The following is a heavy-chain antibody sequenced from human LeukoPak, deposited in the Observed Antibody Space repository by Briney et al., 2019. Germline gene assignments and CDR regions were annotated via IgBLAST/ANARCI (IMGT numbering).Heavy chain of an antibody. CDR1: GFTVSSNY. J-gene: IGHJ4*02. D-gene: IGHD3-10*01. CDR2: IYSGGST. Sequence: PGGSLRLSCAASGFTVSSNYMSWVRQAPGKGLEWVSVIYSGGSTYYADSVKGRFTTSRDNSKNTLYLQTNSLRAEDTAVYYCAREWFGESHFDYWGQGTLVTVSS. CDR3: AREWFGESHFDY. V-gene: IGHV3-66*01.